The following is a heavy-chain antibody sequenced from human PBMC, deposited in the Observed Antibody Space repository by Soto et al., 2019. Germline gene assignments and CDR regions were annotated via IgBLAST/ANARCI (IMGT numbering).Heavy chain of an antibody. D-gene: IGHD1-1*01. CDR2: ILPMYRKT. V-gene: IGHV1-69*06. CDR1: GATVSVYG. Sequence: QVRLAQSGAEVRSPGSSVRVSCKASGATVSVYGITWVRKAPRQGLEWVGAILPMYRKTNYAQKFQGRVTIIADKSPDTVYLELSRLRSDDTGIYFCARVVQLGSNYAMDVWGQGTTVVVSS. CDR3: ARVVQLGSNYAMDV. J-gene: IGHJ6*02.